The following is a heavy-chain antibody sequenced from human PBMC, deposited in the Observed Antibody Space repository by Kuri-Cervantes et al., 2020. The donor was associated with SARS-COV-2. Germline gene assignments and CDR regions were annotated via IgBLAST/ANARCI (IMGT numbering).Heavy chain of an antibody. D-gene: IGHD2-15*01. CDR3: AKVDRGAVLQWWKQVDH. V-gene: IGHV3-23*01. CDR2: IRGSADGT. J-gene: IGHJ5*02. Sequence: GESLKISCAASGFTFSNSALNWVRQAPGRGLEWVSRIRGSADGTYDAESVKGRFTISRDNSSNTLYEQMNSLRAEDTAVYHCAKVDRGAVLQWWKQVDHWGQGILVTVSS. CDR1: GFTFSNSA.